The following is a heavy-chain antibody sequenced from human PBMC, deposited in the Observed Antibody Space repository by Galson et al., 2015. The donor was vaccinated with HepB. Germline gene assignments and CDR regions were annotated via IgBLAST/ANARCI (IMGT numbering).Heavy chain of an antibody. V-gene: IGHV3-30*18. Sequence: SLRLSCAASGFTFSSYGMHWVRQAPGKGLEWVAVISYDGSNKYYADSVKGRFTISRDNSKNTLYLQMNSLRAEDTAVYYCAKDSGRGVVVVVAATPDYWGQGTLVTVSS. D-gene: IGHD2-15*01. CDR2: ISYDGSNK. J-gene: IGHJ4*02. CDR3: AKDSGRGVVVVVAATPDY. CDR1: GFTFSSYG.